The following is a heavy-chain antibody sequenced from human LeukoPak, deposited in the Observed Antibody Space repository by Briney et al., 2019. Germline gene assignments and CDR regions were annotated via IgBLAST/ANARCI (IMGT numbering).Heavy chain of an antibody. Sequence: ASVKVSCKASGYTFTSYAMHWVRQAPGQRLEWMGWINAGNGNTKYSQKFQGRVTITRDTSASTAYMELSSLRSEDTAVYYCARPLFLEDIVVVPAAFAFDIWGQGTMVTVSS. CDR3: ARPLFLEDIVVVPAAFAFDI. D-gene: IGHD2-2*01. V-gene: IGHV1-3*01. CDR2: INAGNGNT. CDR1: GYTFTSYA. J-gene: IGHJ3*02.